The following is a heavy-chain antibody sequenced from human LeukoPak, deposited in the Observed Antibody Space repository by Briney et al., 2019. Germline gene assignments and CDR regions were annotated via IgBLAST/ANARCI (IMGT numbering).Heavy chain of an antibody. CDR2: ISSSSSYI. V-gene: IGHV3-21*04. J-gene: IGHJ4*02. Sequence: PGGSLRLSCAASGFTFSSYSMNWVRQAPGKGLEWVSSISSSSSYIYYADSVKGRFTISRDNAKNSLYLQMNSLRAEDTAVYYCAKPFWSGYYPFDYWGQGTLVTVSS. CDR3: AKPFWSGYYPFDY. CDR1: GFTFSSYS. D-gene: IGHD3-3*02.